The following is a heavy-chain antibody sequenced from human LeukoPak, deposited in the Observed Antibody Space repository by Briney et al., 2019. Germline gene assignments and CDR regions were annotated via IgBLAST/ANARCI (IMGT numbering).Heavy chain of an antibody. J-gene: IGHJ5*02. D-gene: IGHD3-22*01. CDR2: INPSGGST. CDR3: ARERGPYYDSSGYLPWFDP. CDR1: GYTFTSYY. V-gene: IGHV1-46*01. Sequence: ASVKVSCKASGYTFTSYYMHWVRQAPGQGLEWMGIINPSGGSTSYAQKFQGRVTMTRDTSKNQFSLKLSSVTAADTAVYYCARERGPYYDSSGYLPWFDPWGQGTLVTVSS.